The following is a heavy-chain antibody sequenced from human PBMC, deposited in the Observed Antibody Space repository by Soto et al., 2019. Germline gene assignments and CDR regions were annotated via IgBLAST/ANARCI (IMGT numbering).Heavy chain of an antibody. CDR2: IKQDGSEK. J-gene: IGHJ4*02. V-gene: IGHV3-7*01. CDR3: ARSSLRIVVVPAAADY. Sequence: EVQLVESGGGLVQPGGSLRLSCAASGFTFSSYWMSWVRQAPGKGLEWVANIKQDGSEKYYVDSVKGRFTISRDNAKNSLSLQMNSLRAEDTAVYYCARSSLRIVVVPAAADYWGQGTLVTVAS. CDR1: GFTFSSYW. D-gene: IGHD2-2*01.